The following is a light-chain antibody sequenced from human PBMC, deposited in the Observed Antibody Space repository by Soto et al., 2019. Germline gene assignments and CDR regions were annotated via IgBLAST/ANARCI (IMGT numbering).Light chain of an antibody. CDR2: DAS. CDR3: QQRANCPLT. CDR1: PSVGDY. Sequence: EIVLTQSPATLYLSPGERATLSCRASPSVGDYLAWYQQKPGQAPRLLIYDASNRATGIPARFSGSGSGTDFSLTISSLEPDDFAVYYCQQRANCPLTFGGGTKVEIK. V-gene: IGKV3-11*01. J-gene: IGKJ4*01.